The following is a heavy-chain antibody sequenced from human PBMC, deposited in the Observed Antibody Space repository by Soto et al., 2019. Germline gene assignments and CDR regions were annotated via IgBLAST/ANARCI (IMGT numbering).Heavy chain of an antibody. V-gene: IGHV1-2*02. CDR3: ERNIDYYYGRGSNNRHGV. J-gene: IGHJ6*02. CDR2: INPKFGDK. CDR1: GYTFTAYY. D-gene: IGHD3-10*02. Sequence: QVQLVQSGAEVKEPGDSVRVSCEASGYTFTAYYIHWVRQAPGQGLEWMGWINPKFGDKTYAQDFQGRVSMTRDMSISTVYMELSRLPSDDTAIYYCERNIDYYYGRGSNNRHGVWGQGTPVTVFS.